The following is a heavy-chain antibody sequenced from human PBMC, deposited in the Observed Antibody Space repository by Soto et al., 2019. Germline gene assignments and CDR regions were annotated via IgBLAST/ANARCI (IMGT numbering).Heavy chain of an antibody. CDR1: GGSISSGGYY. Sequence: SEPLYLTFTVSGGSISSGGYYWSWIRQHPGKGLEWIGYIYYSGSTYYNPSLKSRVTISVDTSKNQFSLKLSSVTAADTAVYYCASGLAAAGTFFPTWGQGTLVTVSS. J-gene: IGHJ5*02. CDR2: IYYSGST. CDR3: ASGLAAAGTFFPT. D-gene: IGHD6-13*01. V-gene: IGHV4-31*03.